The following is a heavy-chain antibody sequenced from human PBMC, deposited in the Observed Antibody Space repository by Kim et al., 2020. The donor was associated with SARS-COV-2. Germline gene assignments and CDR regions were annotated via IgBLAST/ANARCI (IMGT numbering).Heavy chain of an antibody. J-gene: IGHJ4*02. Sequence: SVKVSCKAFGGTFSSYAISWVRQAPGQGLEWMGGIIPIFGTANYAQKFQGRVTITADESTSTAYMELSSLRSEDTAVYYCASPGGGSSSSGYFDYWGQGTLVTVSS. CDR2: IIPIFGTA. V-gene: IGHV1-69*13. CDR1: GGTFSSYA. CDR3: ASPGGGSSSSGYFDY. D-gene: IGHD6-6*01.